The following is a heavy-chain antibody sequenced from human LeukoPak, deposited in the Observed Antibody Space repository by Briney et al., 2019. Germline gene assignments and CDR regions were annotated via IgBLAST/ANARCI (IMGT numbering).Heavy chain of an antibody. V-gene: IGHV3-48*03. CDR1: GFTFGSFE. D-gene: IGHD4-17*01. CDR2: ISSSGSNK. CDR3: ARDLGDYVGYDAFDI. J-gene: IGHJ3*02. Sequence: GGSLRLSCAASGFTFGSFEMNWVRQAPGKGLEWLSYISSSGSNKYYADSLKGRFTISRDNAKNSLYLQMNSLTAEDTADHYCARDLGDYVGYDAFDIWGQGTRVTVSS.